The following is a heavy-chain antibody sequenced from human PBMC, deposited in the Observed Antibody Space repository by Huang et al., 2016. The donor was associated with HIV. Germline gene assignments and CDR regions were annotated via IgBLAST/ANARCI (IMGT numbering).Heavy chain of an antibody. Sequence: VQLVQSGAAEKKPGASVKVSCQASGYTFSSNYIHWVRQAPGLGFEWMEIINPGDNSKTFAPKFRGRLTMTRDTSTSTVYMELNSLTSHDTAVYYCARSGGAYTDNWLDHWGQGTLVTVSS. V-gene: IGHV1-46*01. D-gene: IGHD3-16*01. CDR3: ARSGGAYTDNWLDH. CDR1: GYTFSSNY. J-gene: IGHJ5*02. CDR2: INPGDNSK.